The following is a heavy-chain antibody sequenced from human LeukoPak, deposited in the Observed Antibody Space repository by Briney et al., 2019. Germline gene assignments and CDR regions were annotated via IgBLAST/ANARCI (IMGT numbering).Heavy chain of an antibody. J-gene: IGHJ4*02. CDR3: ARDPVGGSTIFDY. CDR1: GDCVSSNSDA. Sequence: SQTLSLTCAISGDCVSSNSDAWNWIRQSPSRGLEWLGRTYYRSKWYYDYAVAVKSRISINPDTSKNQFSLQLSSVTPEDTAVYYCARDPVGGSTIFDYWGQGTLVTVSS. D-gene: IGHD1-26*01. CDR2: TYYRSKWYY. V-gene: IGHV6-1*01.